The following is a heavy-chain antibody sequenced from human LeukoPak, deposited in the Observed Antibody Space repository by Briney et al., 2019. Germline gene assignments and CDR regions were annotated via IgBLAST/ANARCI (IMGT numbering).Heavy chain of an antibody. CDR1: GYTFTSYY. CDR2: INPSGGST. D-gene: IGHD2-15*01. V-gene: IGHV1-46*01. CDR3: ARGVVVAATPHAFDI. Sequence: ASVKVSCKASGYTFTSYYMYWVRQAPGQGLEWMAIINPSGGSTSYAQTSQGRVTTTGDTSTSTVYIELSSLRSEDTAVYYCARGVVVAATPHAFDIWGQGTMVTVSS. J-gene: IGHJ3*02.